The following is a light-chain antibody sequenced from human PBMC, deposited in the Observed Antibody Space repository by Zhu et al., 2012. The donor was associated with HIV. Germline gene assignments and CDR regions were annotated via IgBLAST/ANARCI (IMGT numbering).Light chain of an antibody. V-gene: IGKV1-8*01. CDR1: QDINTY. CDR3: QQYFSYPWT. J-gene: IGKJ1*01. CDR2: AAS. Sequence: AIRMTQFPSSLSASTGETVTVTCRANQDINTYVAWYQQKSGQAPKLLIYAASALQSGVPPRFRGAGSGTDFSLTIDCLQPEDFATYYCQQYFSYPWTFGQGTQVELK.